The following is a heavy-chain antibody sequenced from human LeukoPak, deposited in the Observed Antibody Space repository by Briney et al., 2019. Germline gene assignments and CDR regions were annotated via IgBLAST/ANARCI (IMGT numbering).Heavy chain of an antibody. Sequence: ASVKVSCKASGYTFTGYYMHWVRQAPGQGLEWMGRINPNSGGTNYAQKFQGRVTMTRDTSISTAYMELSRLRSDDTGVYYCARDSGDYYDSSGYNWFDPWGQGTLVTVSS. J-gene: IGHJ5*02. CDR2: INPNSGGT. CDR1: GYTFTGYY. CDR3: ARDSGDYYDSSGYNWFDP. D-gene: IGHD3-22*01. V-gene: IGHV1-2*05.